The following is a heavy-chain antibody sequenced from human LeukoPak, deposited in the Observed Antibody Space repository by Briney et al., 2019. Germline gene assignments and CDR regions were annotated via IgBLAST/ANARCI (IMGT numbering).Heavy chain of an antibody. V-gene: IGHV3-30*03. CDR2: ISYDGSNK. J-gene: IGHJ4*02. Sequence: GGSLRLSCAASGFTFSSYGMHWVRQAPGKGLEWVAVISYDGSNKYYADSVKGRFTISRDNSKNTLYLQMNSLRAEDTAVYYCAREGYDSSGYSFWGQGTLVTVSS. CDR3: AREGYDSSGYSF. D-gene: IGHD3-22*01. CDR1: GFTFSSYG.